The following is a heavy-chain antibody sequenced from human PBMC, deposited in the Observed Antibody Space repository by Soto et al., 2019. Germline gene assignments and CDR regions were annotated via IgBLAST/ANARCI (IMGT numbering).Heavy chain of an antibody. CDR2: ISAYNGNT. Sequence: QVQLVQYGAEVKKPGATVKVSCKASGYTFTCYGISWVRQAPGQGLAWMGWISAYNGNTNYAQKLHGRVTMTTDTSTSTAYMELRSLRSADTAVYSCARTKYCSSPSCDGSNWFDPWGQGTLVTVSS. CDR1: GYTFTCYG. D-gene: IGHD2-2*01. V-gene: IGHV1-18*01. J-gene: IGHJ5*02. CDR3: ARTKYCSSPSCDGSNWFDP.